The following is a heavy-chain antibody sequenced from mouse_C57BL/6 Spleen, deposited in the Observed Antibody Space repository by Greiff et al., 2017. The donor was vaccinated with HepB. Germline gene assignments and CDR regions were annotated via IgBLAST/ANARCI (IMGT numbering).Heavy chain of an antibody. Sequence: VQRVESGAELVRPGASVKLSCKASGYTFTDYYINWVKQRPGQGLEWIARIYPGSGNTYYNEKFKGKATLTAEKSSSTAYMQLSSLTSEDSAVYYCARRGYGSSYGYWGQGTTLTVSS. V-gene: IGHV1-76*01. CDR2: IYPGSGNT. J-gene: IGHJ2*01. D-gene: IGHD1-1*01. CDR3: ARRGYGSSYGY. CDR1: GYTFTDYY.